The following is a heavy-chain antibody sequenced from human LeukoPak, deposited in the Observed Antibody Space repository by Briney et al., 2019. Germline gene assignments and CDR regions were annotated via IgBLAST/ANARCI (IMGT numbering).Heavy chain of an antibody. CDR3: ARSPGRGAFDI. CDR1: GFTFSSYS. J-gene: IGHJ3*02. Sequence: PGGSLRLSCAASGFTFSSYSMNRVRLAPGKRLGWVSSISSSSSYIYYADSVKGRLTISRDNAKNSLYLQMNSLRAEDTAVYYCARSPGRGAFDIWGQGTMVTVSS. CDR2: ISSSSSYI. V-gene: IGHV3-21*01.